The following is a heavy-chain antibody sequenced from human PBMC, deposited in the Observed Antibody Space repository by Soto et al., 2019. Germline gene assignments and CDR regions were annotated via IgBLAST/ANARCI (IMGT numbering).Heavy chain of an antibody. D-gene: IGHD3-22*01. CDR1: GYTFTGYY. V-gene: IGHV1-2*04. CDR2: INPNSGGT. Sequence: QVQLVQSGAEVKKPGASVKVSCKASGYTFTGYYMHWVRQAPGQGLEWMGWINPNSGGTNYAQKFQGWVXXTXDTSISTAYMELSRLRSDDTAVYYCATTGDSSGYYCLDYWGQGTLVTVSS. J-gene: IGHJ4*02. CDR3: ATTGDSSGYYCLDY.